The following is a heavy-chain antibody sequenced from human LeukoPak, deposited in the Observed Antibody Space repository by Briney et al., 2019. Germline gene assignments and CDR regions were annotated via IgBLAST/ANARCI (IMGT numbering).Heavy chain of an antibody. Sequence: GGSLRLSCTASGFSVSHNYMNWVCQAPGTGLEWDALIYSGGNTHYADSVKGRFTISRDNSKNTLYLQMSSLRVEDTAVYYCTRDTPGIAASVSGGWGQGTLVTVSS. V-gene: IGHV3-53*01. J-gene: IGHJ4*02. CDR3: TRDTPGIAASVSGG. D-gene: IGHD6-13*01. CDR1: GFSVSHNY. CDR2: IYSGGNT.